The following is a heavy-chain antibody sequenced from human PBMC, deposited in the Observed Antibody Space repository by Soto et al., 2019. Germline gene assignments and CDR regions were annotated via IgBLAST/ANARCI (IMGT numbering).Heavy chain of an antibody. D-gene: IGHD1-26*01. V-gene: IGHV4-34*01. CDR3: ARGEYSGSSY. Sequence: SETLSLTCAVYGGSFSGYYWSWIRQPPGKGLEWIGEINHSGSTNYNPSLKSRVIISVDTSKNQFSLKLSSVTAADTAVYYCARGEYSGSSYWGQGTLVTVSS. J-gene: IGHJ4*02. CDR2: INHSGST. CDR1: GGSFSGYY.